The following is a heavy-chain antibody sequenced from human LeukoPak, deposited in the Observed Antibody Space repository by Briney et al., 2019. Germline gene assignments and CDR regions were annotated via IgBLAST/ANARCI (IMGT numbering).Heavy chain of an antibody. CDR3: ARDYYDSSGYYTPFDY. CDR2: IYSGGGT. V-gene: IGHV3-53*01. CDR1: GFTVSSNY. J-gene: IGHJ4*02. Sequence: PGGSLRLSCAASGFTVSSNYMSWVRQAPGKGLEWVSRIYSGGGTYYADSVKGRFTISRDNSKNTLYLQMNSLRAEDTAVYYCARDYYDSSGYYTPFDYWGQGTLVTVSS. D-gene: IGHD3-22*01.